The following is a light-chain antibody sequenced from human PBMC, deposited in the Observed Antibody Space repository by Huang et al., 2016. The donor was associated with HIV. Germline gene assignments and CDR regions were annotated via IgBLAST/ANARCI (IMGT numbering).Light chain of an antibody. V-gene: IGKV3-15*01. CDR2: GPS. Sequence: EVVMTQSPATLSVSPGERATLSCRASQSVNSNLAWYQQKPGQAPRHLIYGPSTRATGIPARFSGSGSGTEFTLTISSLESEDFAVYYCQQYKDWPRTFGQGTKVEIK. J-gene: IGKJ1*01. CDR3: QQYKDWPRT. CDR1: QSVNSN.